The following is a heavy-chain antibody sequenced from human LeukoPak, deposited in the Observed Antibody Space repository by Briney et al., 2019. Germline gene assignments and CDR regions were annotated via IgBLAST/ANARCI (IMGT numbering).Heavy chain of an antibody. J-gene: IGHJ4*02. D-gene: IGHD5-24*01. CDR3: AREPEMASIPKYYFDY. V-gene: IGHV3-30*04. CDR2: ISYDGSNK. Sequence: PGGSLRLSCAASGFTLSSYAMHWVRQAPGKGLEWVAVISYDGSNKYYADSVKGRFTISRDNSKNTLYLQMNSLRAEDTAVYYCAREPEMASIPKYYFDYWGQGTLVTVSS. CDR1: GFTLSSYA.